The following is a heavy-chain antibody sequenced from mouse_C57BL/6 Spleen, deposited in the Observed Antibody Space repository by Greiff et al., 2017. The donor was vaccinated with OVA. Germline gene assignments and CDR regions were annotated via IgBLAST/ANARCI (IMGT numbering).Heavy chain of an antibody. Sequence: VQLQQSGAELVKPGASVKMSCKASGYTFTSYWITWVKQRPGQGLEWIGDIYPGSGSTNYNEKFKSKATLTVDTSSSTAYMQLSSLTSEDSAVYYCARSTYYYGSSWYFDVWGTGTTVTVSS. J-gene: IGHJ1*03. V-gene: IGHV1-55*01. CDR2: IYPGSGST. CDR3: ARSTYYYGSSWYFDV. CDR1: GYTFTSYW. D-gene: IGHD1-1*01.